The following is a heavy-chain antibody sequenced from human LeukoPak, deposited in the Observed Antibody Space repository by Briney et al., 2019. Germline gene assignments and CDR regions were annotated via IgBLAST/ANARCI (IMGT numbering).Heavy chain of an antibody. J-gene: IGHJ4*02. CDR3: ARLWSSSGSYGVY. V-gene: IGHV5-51*01. CDR2: IYPGDSDA. Sequence: GESLKISCKGSGYSFTNYWIGWVRQMPGKGLEWMGIIYPGDSDARYSPSFQGQVTISADKSINTAYLQWSSLKASDTAMYYCARLWSSSGSYGVYWGQGTLVAVSS. CDR1: GYSFTNYW. D-gene: IGHD6-19*01.